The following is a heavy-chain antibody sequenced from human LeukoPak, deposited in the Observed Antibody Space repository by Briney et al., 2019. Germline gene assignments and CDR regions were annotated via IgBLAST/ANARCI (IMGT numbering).Heavy chain of an antibody. CDR2: ISSSSNYI. Sequence: GGSLRLSCAASGFSFNTYNMNWVRQAPGKGLEWVSSISSSSNYIYYADSVKGRFTISRDNAKNSLYLQMNSLRAEDTAVYYCARPRSYDSSGYQAFWGQGTLVTVSS. D-gene: IGHD3-22*01. CDR1: GFSFNTYN. J-gene: IGHJ4*02. V-gene: IGHV3-21*01. CDR3: ARPRSYDSSGYQAF.